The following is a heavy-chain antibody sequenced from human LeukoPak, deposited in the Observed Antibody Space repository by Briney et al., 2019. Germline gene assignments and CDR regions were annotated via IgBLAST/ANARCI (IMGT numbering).Heavy chain of an antibody. J-gene: IGHJ4*02. CDR3: ARVPLHEAYFDY. CDR1: GFTFSSYS. D-gene: IGHD3-10*01. Sequence: RGSLRLSCAASGFTFSSYSMNWVRQAPGKGLEWVSSISSSSSYIYYADSVKGRFTISRDNAKNSLYLQMNSLRAEDTAVYYCARVPLHEAYFDYWGQGTLVTVSS. V-gene: IGHV3-21*01. CDR2: ISSSSSYI.